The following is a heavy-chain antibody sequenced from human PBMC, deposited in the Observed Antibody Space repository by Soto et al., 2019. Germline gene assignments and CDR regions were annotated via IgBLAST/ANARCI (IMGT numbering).Heavy chain of an antibody. CDR1: GFTFSSYG. CDR2: ISYDGSNK. D-gene: IGHD4-17*01. V-gene: IGHV3-30*18. CDR3: AKGDLTTVTTDY. J-gene: IGHJ4*02. Sequence: QVQLVESGGGVVQPGRSLRLSCAASGFTFSSYGMHWVRQAPGKGLEWVAVISYDGSNKYYADSVKGRFTISRDNSKKTLYLQMNSLRAEDTAVYYCAKGDLTTVTTDYWGQGTLVTVSS.